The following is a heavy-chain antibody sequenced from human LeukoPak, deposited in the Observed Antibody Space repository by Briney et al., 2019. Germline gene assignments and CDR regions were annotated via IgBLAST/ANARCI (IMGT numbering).Heavy chain of an antibody. V-gene: IGHV1-24*01. CDR1: GYTLTELS. CDR2: FDPEDGET. CDR3: ASRGYHQQWLVRGIAEYFQH. D-gene: IGHD6-19*01. Sequence: ASVKVSCKVSGYTLTELSMHWVRQAPGKGLEWMGGFDPEDGETIYAQKFQGRVTMTEDTSTDTAYMELSSLRSEDTAVYYCASRGYHQQWLVRGIAEYFQHWGQGTLVTVSS. J-gene: IGHJ1*01.